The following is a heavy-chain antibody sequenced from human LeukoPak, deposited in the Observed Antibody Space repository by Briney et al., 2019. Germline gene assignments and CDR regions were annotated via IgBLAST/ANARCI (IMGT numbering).Heavy chain of an antibody. CDR3: ARGGYDYYDSSGHYHY. Sequence: GGSPRLSCAASGFAFSSYWMHWVRQPPGKGLLWVSHTDTDGSRTTYADSVKGRFTVSRDNAKNTLYLQMDRLRADDTAVYYCARGGYDYYDSSGHYHYWGQGTLVTVSS. J-gene: IGHJ4*02. V-gene: IGHV3-74*01. D-gene: IGHD3-22*01. CDR1: GFAFSSYW. CDR2: TDTDGSRT.